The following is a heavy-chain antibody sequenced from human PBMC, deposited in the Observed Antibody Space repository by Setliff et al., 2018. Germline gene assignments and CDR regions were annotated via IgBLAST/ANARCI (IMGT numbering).Heavy chain of an antibody. J-gene: IGHJ5*01. CDR3: ARRHLLSWFDS. V-gene: IGHV4-59*01. CDR2: IYYSGST. CDR1: GGSISSYY. Sequence: SETLSLTCTVSGGSISSYYWSWIRQPPGKGLEWIGYIYYSGSTNYNPSLKSRVTISVDTSKNQFSLKLSSVTAADTAVYYCARRHLLSWFDSWGQGHLVTVSS.